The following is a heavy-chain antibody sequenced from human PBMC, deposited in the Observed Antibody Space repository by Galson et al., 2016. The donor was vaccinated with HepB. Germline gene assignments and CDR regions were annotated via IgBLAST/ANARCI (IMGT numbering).Heavy chain of an antibody. CDR1: GGTFSSYA. Sequence: SVKVSCKASGGTFSSYAISWVRQAPGQGLEWMGWISGYNGNTNYAEKLQGRVTMTTDTSTSTAYMELRSLRSDDTAVYYCARGRWLQFSEYYGMDVWGQGTTVTVSS. J-gene: IGHJ6*02. CDR3: ARGRWLQFSEYYGMDV. D-gene: IGHD5-24*01. CDR2: ISGYNGNT. V-gene: IGHV1-18*01.